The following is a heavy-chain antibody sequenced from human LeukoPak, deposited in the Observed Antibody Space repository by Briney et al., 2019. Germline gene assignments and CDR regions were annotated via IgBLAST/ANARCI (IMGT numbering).Heavy chain of an antibody. CDR1: GGSISSSSYY. CDR3: ARGRVGVRGVDNWFDP. V-gene: IGHV4-61*01. Sequence: PSETLSLTCTVSGGSISSSSYYWSWIRQPPGKGLEWIGYIYYSGSTNYNPSLKSRVTISVDTSKNQFSLKLSSVTAADTAVYYCARGRVGVRGVDNWFDPWGQGTLVTVSS. D-gene: IGHD3-10*01. CDR2: IYYSGST. J-gene: IGHJ5*02.